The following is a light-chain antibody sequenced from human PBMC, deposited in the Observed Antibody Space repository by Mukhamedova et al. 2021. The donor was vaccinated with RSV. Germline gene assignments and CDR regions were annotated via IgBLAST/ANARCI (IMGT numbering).Light chain of an antibody. Sequence: WYQRRVHGGSPKLLIYGASSLESGVPSRFSGSGSGTYFTLTISSLQSEDVATYFCQHYNNIPHTFGGGTKVEIK. CDR3: QHYNNIPHT. J-gene: IGKJ4*01. CDR2: GAS. V-gene: IGKV1-27*01.